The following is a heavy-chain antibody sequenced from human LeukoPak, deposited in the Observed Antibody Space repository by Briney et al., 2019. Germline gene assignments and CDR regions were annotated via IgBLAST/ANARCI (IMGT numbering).Heavy chain of an antibody. Sequence: SETLSLTCTVSGGSISSYYWSWIRQPPGKGLEWIGYIYYSGSTNYNPPLKSRVTISVDTSKNQFSLKLSSVTAADTAVYYCARDMPYSSGWSPGYFDLWGRGTLVTVSS. V-gene: IGHV4-59*01. J-gene: IGHJ2*01. CDR1: GGSISSYY. CDR3: ARDMPYSSGWSPGYFDL. D-gene: IGHD6-19*01. CDR2: IYYSGST.